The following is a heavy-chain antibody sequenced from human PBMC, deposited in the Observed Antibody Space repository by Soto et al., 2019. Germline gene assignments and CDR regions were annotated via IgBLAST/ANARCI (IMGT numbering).Heavy chain of an antibody. V-gene: IGHV4-34*01. CDR2: INHSGST. CDR3: ARRRFSSSWYGGWFAP. Sequence: QVQLQQWGAGLLKPSETLSLTCAVYGGSFSGYYWSWIRQPPGKGLEWIGEINHSGSTNYNPSLKSRVTISVDTSKNQFSLKLSSVTAADTAVYYCARRRFSSSWYGGWFAPWGQGTLVTVSS. J-gene: IGHJ5*02. D-gene: IGHD6-13*01. CDR1: GGSFSGYY.